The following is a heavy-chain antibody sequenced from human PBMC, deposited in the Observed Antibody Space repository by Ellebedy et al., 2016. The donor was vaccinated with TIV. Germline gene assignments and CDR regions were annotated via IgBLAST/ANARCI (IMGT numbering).Heavy chain of an antibody. D-gene: IGHD5-12*01. V-gene: IGHV3-7*01. Sequence: PEGSLRLSCAASGFTFSRFWMAWVRQAPGKGLEWVATINQGGSETYYVDSVKGRFTISRDNSKNSLYLQMNSLRADDTALYYCASAARGSGAYESFWGQGTLVTVSS. CDR1: GFTFSRFW. CDR2: INQGGSET. J-gene: IGHJ4*02. CDR3: ASAARGSGAYESF.